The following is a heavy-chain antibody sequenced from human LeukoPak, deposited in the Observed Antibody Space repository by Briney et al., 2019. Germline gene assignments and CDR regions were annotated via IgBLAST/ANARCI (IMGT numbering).Heavy chain of an antibody. CDR1: GFTFSSYE. CDR2: ISSSGSTI. Sequence: GGSLILSCAASGFTFSSYEMNWVRQAPGKGLEWVSYISSSGSTIYYADSVKGRFTISRDNAKNSLYLQMNSLRAEDTALYYCARERDYLGAHDAFDIWGQGTMVTVSS. V-gene: IGHV3-48*03. D-gene: IGHD1-26*01. CDR3: ARERDYLGAHDAFDI. J-gene: IGHJ3*02.